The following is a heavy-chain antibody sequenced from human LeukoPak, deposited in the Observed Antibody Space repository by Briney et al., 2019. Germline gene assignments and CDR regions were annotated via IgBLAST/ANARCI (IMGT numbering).Heavy chain of an antibody. V-gene: IGHV3-30*18. Sequence: PGGPLRLSCAPSGFTFSSYGMHWVRQAPGKGLEWVAVISYDGSNKYYADSVKGRFTISRDNSKNTLYLQMNSLRAEDTAVYYCAKSGYCSSTSCYGIDYWGQGTLVTVSS. CDR3: AKSGYCSSTSCYGIDY. J-gene: IGHJ4*02. CDR2: ISYDGSNK. D-gene: IGHD2-2*03. CDR1: GFTFSSYG.